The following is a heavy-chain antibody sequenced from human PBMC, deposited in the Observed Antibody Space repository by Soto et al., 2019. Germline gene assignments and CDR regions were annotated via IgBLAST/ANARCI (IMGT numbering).Heavy chain of an antibody. CDR2: ISWNSGNV. J-gene: IGHJ4*02. CDR1: GFSFDAYA. CDR3: VKDIRAWGYNYFVY. D-gene: IGHD1-1*01. V-gene: IGHV3-9*01. Sequence: EVQLVESGGGLVQPGRSLRLSCAASGFSFDAYAMHWVRPAPGKGLEWVSGISWNSGNVDYVDSVKGRFTISRDNVKNSLYLQMNSLRAEDTALYYCVKDIRAWGYNYFVYLGQGALVTVSS.